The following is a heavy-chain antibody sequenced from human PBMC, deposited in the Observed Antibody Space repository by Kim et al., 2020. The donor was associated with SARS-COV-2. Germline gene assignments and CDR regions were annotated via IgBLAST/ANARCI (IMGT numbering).Heavy chain of an antibody. V-gene: IGHV5-10-1*01. Sequence: GESLKISCKGSGYSFTSYWISWVRQMPGKGLEWMGRIDPSDSYTNYSPSFQGHVTISADKSISTAYLQWSSLKASDTAMYYCARREEYYGSGSYSLDYCGQGTLVTVSS. CDR1: GYSFTSYW. J-gene: IGHJ4*02. CDR3: ARREEYYGSGSYSLDY. D-gene: IGHD3-10*01. CDR2: IDPSDSYT.